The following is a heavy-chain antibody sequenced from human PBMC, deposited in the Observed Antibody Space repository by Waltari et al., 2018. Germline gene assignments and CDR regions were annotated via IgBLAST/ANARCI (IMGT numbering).Heavy chain of an antibody. CDR1: GGSFSGYY. CDR2: INHSGSN. V-gene: IGHV4-34*01. Sequence: QVQLQQWGAGLLKPSETLSLTCAVYGGSFSGYYWSWIRQPPGKGLEWIGEINHSGSNNYSPSLKSRVTISVDTSKNQFSLKLSSVTAADTAVYYCARGVRTRLLYKKFDPWGQGTLVTVSS. J-gene: IGHJ5*02. D-gene: IGHD1-26*01. CDR3: ARGVRTRLLYKKFDP.